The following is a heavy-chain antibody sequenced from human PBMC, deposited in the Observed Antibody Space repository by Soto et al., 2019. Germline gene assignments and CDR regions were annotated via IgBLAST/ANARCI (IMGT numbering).Heavy chain of an antibody. Sequence: PGESLKISCKGSGYSFTSYWIGWVRQMPGKGLEWMGIIWPGDSDTRYSPSFQGQVTISADKSIITAYLQWSGLKASGTAMYYCVRIPTGRDGYNYFDYWGQGTLVTVSS. CDR2: IWPGDSDT. D-gene: IGHD5-12*01. CDR1: GYSFTSYW. V-gene: IGHV5-51*01. J-gene: IGHJ4*02. CDR3: VRIPTGRDGYNYFDY.